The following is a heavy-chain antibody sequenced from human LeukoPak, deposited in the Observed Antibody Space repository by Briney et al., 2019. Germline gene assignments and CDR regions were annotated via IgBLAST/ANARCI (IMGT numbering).Heavy chain of an antibody. CDR1: GFTFSSYW. V-gene: IGHV3-7*03. D-gene: IGHD3-16*01. CDR2: IKRDGSER. J-gene: IGHJ4*02. Sequence: QAGGSRRLSCVGSGFTFSSYWMTWVRQAPGKGLEWVANIKRDGSERSYVDSAKGRFTISRDNTKNSLYLQMSSLRVEDTAVYYCARGEIMTEFDHWGQGTLVTVSS. CDR3: ARGEIMTEFDH.